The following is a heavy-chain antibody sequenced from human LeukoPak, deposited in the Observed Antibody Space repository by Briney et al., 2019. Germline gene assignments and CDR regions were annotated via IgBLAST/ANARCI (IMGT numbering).Heavy chain of an antibody. CDR3: TRARGGQLGY. J-gene: IGHJ4*02. V-gene: IGHV1-46*01. D-gene: IGHD6-6*01. CDR2: INPSDGNT. CDR1: GYTFTNYY. Sequence: GASVKVSCKASGYTFTNYYIHWVRQAPGQGLEWMGIINPSDGNTSYAQKFQGRVTMTRDTSTTSVYMELSSLRFEDTAVYYCTRARGGQLGYWGQGTLVSVSS.